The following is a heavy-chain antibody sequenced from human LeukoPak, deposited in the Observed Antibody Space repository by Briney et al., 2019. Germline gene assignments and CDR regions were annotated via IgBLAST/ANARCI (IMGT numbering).Heavy chain of an antibody. CDR2: INHSGST. V-gene: IGHV4-34*01. J-gene: IGHJ4*02. CDR3: ARGRNTYWHLPFY. D-gene: IGHD2-15*01. CDR1: GGSFSGYY. Sequence: SETLSLTCAVYGGSFSGYYWSWIRQPPGKGLEWIGEINHSGSTNSNPSLKSRVTISVDTSKNRVSLKLSSVTAADTAVYYCARGRNTYWHLPFYWGQGTLVTVSS.